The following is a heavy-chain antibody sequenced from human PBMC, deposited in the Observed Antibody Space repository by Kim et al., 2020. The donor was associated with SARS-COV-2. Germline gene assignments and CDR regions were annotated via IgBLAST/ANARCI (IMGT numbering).Heavy chain of an antibody. CDR1: GFTFSSYG. J-gene: IGHJ4*02. Sequence: GGSLRLSCAASGFTFSSYGMHWVRQAPGKGLEWVAVISYDGSNKYYADSVKGRFTISRDNSKNTLYLQMNSLRAEDTAVYYCAKEGGHYWGQGTLVTVSS. CDR2: ISYDGSNK. V-gene: IGHV3-30*18. D-gene: IGHD3-16*01. CDR3: AKEGGHY.